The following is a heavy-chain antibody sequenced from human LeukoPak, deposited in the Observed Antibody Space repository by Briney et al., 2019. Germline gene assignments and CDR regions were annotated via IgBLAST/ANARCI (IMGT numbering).Heavy chain of an antibody. CDR1: GFTFSSYS. CDR2: ISSSSYI. V-gene: IGHV3-21*01. Sequence: GGSLRLSCAASGFTFSSYSMNWVRQAPGKGLEWVSSISSSSYIYYADSVKGRFTISRDNAKNSLYLQMNSLRAEDTAVYYCARVPPLRGWKNAEYFQHWGQGTLVTVSS. D-gene: IGHD1/OR15-1a*01. J-gene: IGHJ1*01. CDR3: ARVPPLRGWKNAEYFQH.